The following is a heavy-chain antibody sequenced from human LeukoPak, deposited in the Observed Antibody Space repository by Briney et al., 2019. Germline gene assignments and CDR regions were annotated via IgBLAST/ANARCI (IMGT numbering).Heavy chain of an antibody. V-gene: IGHV3-23*01. CDR2: ISGSGGST. J-gene: IGHJ4*02. CDR3: AKPIAVAGTSEDY. D-gene: IGHD6-19*01. CDR1: GFTFSSYA. Sequence: GGSLRLSCAASGFTFSSYAMSWVRQAPGTGLEWVSAISGSGGSTYYADSVKGRFTISRDNSKNTLYLQMNSLRAEDTAVYYCAKPIAVAGTSEDYWGQGTLVTVSS.